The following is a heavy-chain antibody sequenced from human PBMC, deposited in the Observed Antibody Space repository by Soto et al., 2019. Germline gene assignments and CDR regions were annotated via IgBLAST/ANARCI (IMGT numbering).Heavy chain of an antibody. D-gene: IGHD6-6*01. CDR1: GYTFTSYG. CDR3: ARGSIAARRYHYYGMDV. J-gene: IGHJ6*02. CDR2: ISAYNGNT. V-gene: IGHV1-18*01. Sequence: GASVKVSCKASGYTFTSYGISWVRQAPGQGLEWMGWISAYNGNTNYAQKLQGRVTMTTDTSTSTAYMELRSLRSDDTAVYYCARGSIAARRYHYYGMDVWGQGTTVTVSS.